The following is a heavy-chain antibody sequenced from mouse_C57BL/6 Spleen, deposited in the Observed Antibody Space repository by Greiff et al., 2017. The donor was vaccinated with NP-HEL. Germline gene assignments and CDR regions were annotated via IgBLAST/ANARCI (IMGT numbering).Heavy chain of an antibody. Sequence: VQLQQPGAELVKPGASVKMSCKASGYTFTSYWITWVKQRPGQGLEWIGDIYPGSGSTNYNEQFKSKATLTVDTSASTAYMQLSSLTSEDSAVYYCARGGAYYGRDAMDYWGQGTSVTVAS. CDR3: ARGGAYYGRDAMDY. D-gene: IGHD1-1*01. J-gene: IGHJ4*01. CDR2: IYPGSGST. CDR1: GYTFTSYW. V-gene: IGHV1-55*01.